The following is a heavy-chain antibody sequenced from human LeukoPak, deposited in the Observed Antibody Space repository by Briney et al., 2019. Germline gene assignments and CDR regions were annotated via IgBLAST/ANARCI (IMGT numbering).Heavy chain of an antibody. J-gene: IGHJ4*02. CDR2: ISWNSGSI. D-gene: IGHD5-18*01. Sequence: GRSLRLSCAASGFTFDDYAMHWVRQAPGKGLEWVSGISWNSGSIGYADSVKGRFTISRDNAKNSLYLQMNSLRAEDTALYYCAKSTGMDTAMVFFHFDYWGQGTLVTVSS. CDR1: GFTFDDYA. CDR3: AKSTGMDTAMVFFHFDY. V-gene: IGHV3-9*01.